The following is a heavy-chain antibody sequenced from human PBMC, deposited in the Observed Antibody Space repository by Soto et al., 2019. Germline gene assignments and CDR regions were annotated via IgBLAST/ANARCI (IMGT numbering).Heavy chain of an antibody. V-gene: IGHV1-69*01. CDR2: IIPICGTA. Sequence: QVQLVQSGAEVKKPGSSVKVSCKAPGGTFSSYAISWVRQAPGQGLEWMGGIIPICGTAKYAQKFQGRVKITADESTSTGYMELSSLRSEDTAGYYCARSQGGSSSLDIYYYYYYGMDVWGQGTTVTVSS. CDR3: ARSQGGSSSLDIYYYYYYGMDV. D-gene: IGHD2-15*01. J-gene: IGHJ6*02. CDR1: GGTFSSYA.